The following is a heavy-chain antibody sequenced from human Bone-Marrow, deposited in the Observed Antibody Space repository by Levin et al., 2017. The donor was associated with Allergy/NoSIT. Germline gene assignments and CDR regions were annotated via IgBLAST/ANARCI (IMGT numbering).Heavy chain of an antibody. V-gene: IGHV4-31*03. Sequence: SETLSLTCTVSGGSISSAGYHWTWIRQYPGKGLEWIGYISYRGSTYFNPSLKSRLTMSIDTSEQHFSLNLTSVSAADTAIYYCARLDGYSLDYWGQGALVTVSS. D-gene: IGHD1-1*01. CDR2: ISYRGST. CDR1: GGSISSAGYH. J-gene: IGHJ4*02. CDR3: ARLDGYSLDY.